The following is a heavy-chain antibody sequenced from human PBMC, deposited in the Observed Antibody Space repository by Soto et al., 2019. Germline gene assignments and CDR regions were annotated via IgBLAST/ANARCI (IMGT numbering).Heavy chain of an antibody. Sequence: GGSLRLSCAASGFTFSSYSMNWVRQAPGKGLEWVSSISSSSSYIYYADSVKGRFTISRDNAKNSLYLQMNSLRAEDTAVYYCAAFGHDYGDYGGTYYYYMDVWGKGTTVTVSS. J-gene: IGHJ6*03. CDR2: ISSSSSYI. V-gene: IGHV3-21*01. D-gene: IGHD4-17*01. CDR3: AAFGHDYGDYGGTYYYYMDV. CDR1: GFTFSSYS.